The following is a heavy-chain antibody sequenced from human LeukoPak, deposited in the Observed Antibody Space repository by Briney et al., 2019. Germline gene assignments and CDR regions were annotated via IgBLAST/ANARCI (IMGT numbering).Heavy chain of an antibody. CDR2: ISYTGST. Sequence: SETLSLTCTVSGGSISPYFWGWIRQPPGKGLEWIGYISYTGSTNYNPSLKSRVTISVDTSKNQFSLQLTSVTAADTAVYYCARDDYRGVTNFDPWGQGTLVTVSS. CDR1: GGSISPYF. J-gene: IGHJ5*02. V-gene: IGHV4-59*01. CDR3: ARDDYRGVTNFDP. D-gene: IGHD3-10*01.